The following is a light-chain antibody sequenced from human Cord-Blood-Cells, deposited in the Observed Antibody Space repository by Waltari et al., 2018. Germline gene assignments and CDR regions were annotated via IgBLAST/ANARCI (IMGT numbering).Light chain of an antibody. CDR3: SSYTSSSTVV. CDR2: DVS. CDR1: SSDVGGYNY. J-gene: IGLJ2*01. Sequence: QSALTQPAPVSGSPGQSLTIPCTGTSSDVGGYNYVSWYQQHPGKAPKLMIYDVSNRPSGVSNRFSGSKSGNTASLTISGLQAEDEADYYCSSYTSSSTVVFGGGTKLTVL. V-gene: IGLV2-14*01.